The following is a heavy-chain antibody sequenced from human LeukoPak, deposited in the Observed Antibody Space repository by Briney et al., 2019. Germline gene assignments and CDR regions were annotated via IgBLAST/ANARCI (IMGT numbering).Heavy chain of an antibody. Sequence: ASVKVSCKASGYTFTSYYMHWVRQAPGQGLEWMGIINPSGGSTSYAQKFQGRVTMTRDTSTSTVDMELTGLRFEDTAVYYCARDSRAQGGLDPWGQGTLVTVSS. CDR1: GYTFTSYY. V-gene: IGHV1-46*01. J-gene: IGHJ5*02. CDR2: INPSGGST. CDR3: ARDSRAQGGLDP.